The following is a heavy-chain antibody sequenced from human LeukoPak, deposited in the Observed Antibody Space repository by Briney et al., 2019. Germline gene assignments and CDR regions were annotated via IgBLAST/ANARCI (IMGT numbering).Heavy chain of an antibody. CDR2: ISSSSSYI. CDR1: GFTFSSYS. J-gene: IGHJ4*02. Sequence: GGSLRLSCAASGFTFSSYSMNWVRQAPGKGLEWFSSISSSSSYIYYADSVKGRFTISRDNAKNSLYLQMNSLRAEDTAVYYCARDLGGDIVVVVAATPLDYWGQGTLVTVSS. V-gene: IGHV3-21*01. CDR3: ARDLGGDIVVVVAATPLDY. D-gene: IGHD2-15*01.